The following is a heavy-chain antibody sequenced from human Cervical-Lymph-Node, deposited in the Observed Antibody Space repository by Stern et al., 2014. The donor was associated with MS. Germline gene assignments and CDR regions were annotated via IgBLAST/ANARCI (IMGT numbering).Heavy chain of an antibody. D-gene: IGHD3-16*01. J-gene: IGHJ4*02. V-gene: IGHV3-30*03. CDR1: AFTFSHYG. Sequence: VQLVESGGGVVQSGRSLRLSCEASAFTFSHYGMHWVRQAPGKGLEWVAGITYDGNHKYFADSVKGRFILSRDNSKDTLSLQMNSLRAEDTALYHCARASHVYYWGQGTLVTVSS. CDR2: ITYDGNHK. CDR3: ARASHVYY.